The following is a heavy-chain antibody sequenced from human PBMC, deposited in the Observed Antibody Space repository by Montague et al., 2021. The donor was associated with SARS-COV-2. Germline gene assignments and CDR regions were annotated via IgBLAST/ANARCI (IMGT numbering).Heavy chain of an antibody. V-gene: IGHV4-61*01. CDR3: VKGSGYP. CDR2: IYDSGTT. Sequence: SETLSLTCTVTDDSIISDKYYWSWIRQPPGKGLEWIGFIYDSGTTSYNPSLHSRVTITIDTSKDQFSLHLISVTPAGTAVYYCVKGSGYPWGQGTLVTVSS. J-gene: IGHJ5*02. CDR1: DDSIISDKYY. D-gene: IGHD3-22*01.